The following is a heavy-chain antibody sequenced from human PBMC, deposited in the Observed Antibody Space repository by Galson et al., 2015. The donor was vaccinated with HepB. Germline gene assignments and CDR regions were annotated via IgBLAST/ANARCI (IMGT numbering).Heavy chain of an antibody. Sequence: PALVKPTQTLTLTCTFTGFSLTTSGVGVGWIRQPPGKALEWVALIFWNDDKFYSPSSKNRITITKDTSKNQVVLRMTNMDPVDTATYYCARSPSIVAITGEDNWFDPWGQGTLVTVSS. CDR1: GFSLTTSGVG. CDR3: ARSPSIVAITGEDNWFDP. V-gene: IGHV2-5*01. D-gene: IGHD5-12*01. J-gene: IGHJ5*02. CDR2: IFWNDDK.